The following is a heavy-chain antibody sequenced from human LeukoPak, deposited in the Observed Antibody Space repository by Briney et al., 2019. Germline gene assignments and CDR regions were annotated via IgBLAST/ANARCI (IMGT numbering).Heavy chain of an antibody. D-gene: IGHD3-10*01. Sequence: PSETLSLTCAVFGGSFSGYYWSWIRQSPGEGLEWIGEIIHSGSTNYNPSLKSRVTISVDMSKKQFSLKLSSVTAADTAVYYCAKALNYYGSEGDAFDIWGQGTMVTVSS. J-gene: IGHJ3*02. V-gene: IGHV4-34*12. CDR2: IIHSGST. CDR3: AKALNYYGSEGDAFDI. CDR1: GGSFSGYY.